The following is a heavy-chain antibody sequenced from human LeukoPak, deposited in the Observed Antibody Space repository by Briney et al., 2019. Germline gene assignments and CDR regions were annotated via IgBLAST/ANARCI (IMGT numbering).Heavy chain of an antibody. V-gene: IGHV3-30-3*01. D-gene: IGHD5-18*01. CDR3: ARTRSGYSYGLTDAFDI. CDR2: ISYDGSNK. CDR1: GFTFSSYA. J-gene: IGHJ3*02. Sequence: GRSLRLSCAAPGFTFSSYAMHWVRQAPGKGLEWVAVISYDGSNKYYADSVKGRFTISRDNSKNTLYLQMNSLRAEDTAVYYCARTRSGYSYGLTDAFDIWGQGTMVTVSS.